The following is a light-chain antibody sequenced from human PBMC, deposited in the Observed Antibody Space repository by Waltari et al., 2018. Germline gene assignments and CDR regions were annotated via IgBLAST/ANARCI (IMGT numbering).Light chain of an antibody. Sequence: QSALTQPASVSGSPGQSITISCTGTSSDVGGYNYASWYQQQPGKAPKLMIYEVSHRPSGVSNRFSGSKSGNTASLTISGLQTEDEADYYCSSYTSSSTLVFGGGTKLTVL. CDR3: SSYTSSSTLV. CDR2: EVS. CDR1: SSDVGGYNY. V-gene: IGLV2-14*01. J-gene: IGLJ2*01.